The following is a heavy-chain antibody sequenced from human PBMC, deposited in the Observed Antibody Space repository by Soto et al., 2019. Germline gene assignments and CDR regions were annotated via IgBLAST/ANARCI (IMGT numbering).Heavy chain of an antibody. Sequence: QAQLVQSGAEVKKPGASVKVSCKASGYTITNYAIHWVRQAPGQGLAWMGWINAGNGNTKYSQNFKGRVTITRDTSARTAYLELSSLRSEDTAVYFCARSDMTVAAAFNIWGQGTKVTVSS. D-gene: IGHD6-19*01. CDR3: ARSDMTVAAAFNI. V-gene: IGHV1-3*01. CDR1: GYTITNYA. CDR2: INAGNGNT. J-gene: IGHJ3*02.